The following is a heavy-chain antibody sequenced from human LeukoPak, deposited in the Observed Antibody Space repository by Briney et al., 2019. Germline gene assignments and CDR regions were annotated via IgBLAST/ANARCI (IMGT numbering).Heavy chain of an antibody. CDR1: GFTFSSYA. D-gene: IGHD3-22*01. CDR2: ISYDGSNK. CDR3: ASSPRSGYYYDPYYYYGMDV. J-gene: IGHJ6*02. V-gene: IGHV3-30*04. Sequence: GGSLRLSCAASGFTFSSYAMHWVRQAPGKGLGWVAVISYDGSNKYYADSVKGRFTISRDNSKNTLYLQMNSLRAEDTAVYYCASSPRSGYYYDPYYYYGMDVWGQGTTVTASS.